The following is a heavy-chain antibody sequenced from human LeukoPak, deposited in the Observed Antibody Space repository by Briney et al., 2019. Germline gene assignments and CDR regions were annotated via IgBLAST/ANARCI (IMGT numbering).Heavy chain of an antibody. CDR3: ATSYDSSGCD. D-gene: IGHD3-22*01. J-gene: IGHJ4*02. CDR1: GFTFSSFW. CDR2: IKQDGSLQ. Sequence: PGGSLRLSCAASGFTFSSFWMAWVRQAPGKGLEGVANIKQDGSLQYYGDSVKGRFTISRDNAKNSLYLQMNSLRAEDTALYYCATSYDSSGCDWGQGTLVTVSS. V-gene: IGHV3-7*01.